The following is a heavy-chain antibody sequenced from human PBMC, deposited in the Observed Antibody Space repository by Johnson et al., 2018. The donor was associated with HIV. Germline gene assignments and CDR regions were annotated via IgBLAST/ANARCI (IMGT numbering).Heavy chain of an antibody. V-gene: IGHV3-9*01. CDR1: GFTFDDYA. D-gene: IGHD3-16*02. J-gene: IGHJ3*02. Sequence: VQLVESGGGLVQPGRSLRLSCAASGFTFDDYAMHWVRQAPGKGLEWVSGISWNSGSIGYADSVKGRFTISRDNAKNSLYLQMNSLRAEDTAVYYCARESIEGLSDAFDIWGQGTMVTVSS. CDR2: ISWNSGSI. CDR3: ARESIEGLSDAFDI.